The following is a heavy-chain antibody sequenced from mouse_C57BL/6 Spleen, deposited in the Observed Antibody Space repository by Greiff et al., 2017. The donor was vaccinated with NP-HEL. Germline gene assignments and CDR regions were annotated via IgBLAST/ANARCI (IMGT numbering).Heavy chain of an antibody. CDR2: INPYNGGT. V-gene: IGHV1-19*01. Sequence: EVKLQESGPVLVKPGASVKMSCKASGYTFTDYYMNWVKQSHGKSLEWIGVINPYNGGTSYNQKFKGKATLTVDKSSSTAYMELNSLTSEDSAVYYCARDSTYYGSSLWYFDVWGTGTTVTVSS. J-gene: IGHJ1*03. CDR3: ARDSTYYGSSLWYFDV. CDR1: GYTFTDYY. D-gene: IGHD1-1*01.